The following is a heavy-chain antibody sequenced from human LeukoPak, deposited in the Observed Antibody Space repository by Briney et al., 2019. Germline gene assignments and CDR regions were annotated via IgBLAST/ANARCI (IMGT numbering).Heavy chain of an antibody. J-gene: IGHJ4*02. CDR3: ARRLAVTGIYCFDH. CDR1: GGSISTYY. Sequence: KPSETLSLTCTVSGGSISTYYWSWIRQPPGKGLEWIGYVYYSGATNYNPSLKSRVTISLDTSKNQFSLRLTSVTAADTAVYYCARRLAVTGIYCFDHWGQGTPVTVSS. CDR2: VYYSGAT. D-gene: IGHD6-19*01. V-gene: IGHV4-59*08.